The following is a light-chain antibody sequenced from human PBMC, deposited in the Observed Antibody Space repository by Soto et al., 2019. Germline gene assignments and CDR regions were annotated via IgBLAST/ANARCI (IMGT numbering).Light chain of an antibody. CDR3: QQYSSSPGT. V-gene: IGKV3-20*01. Sequence: EIVLTQSPGTLSLSPGERATLSCRASQSASSSYLAWYQQKPGQAPRLLIYGASSRATGIPDRFSGSGSGRDFTLTISRLAPEDFAVYYCQQYSSSPGTFGQGTKVEIK. CDR1: QSASSSY. CDR2: GAS. J-gene: IGKJ1*01.